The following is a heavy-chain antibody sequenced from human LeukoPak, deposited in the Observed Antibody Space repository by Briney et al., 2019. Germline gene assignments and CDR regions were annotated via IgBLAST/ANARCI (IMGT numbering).Heavy chain of an antibody. J-gene: IGHJ5*02. CDR2: INHSGST. V-gene: IGHV4-34*01. D-gene: IGHD1-26*01. CDR3: ARGLRTRWWELT. Sequence: SETLSLTCTVSGGSFSGYYWSWIRQPPGKGLEWIGEINHSGSTNYNPSLKSRVTISVDTSKNQFSLKLSSVTAADTAVYYCARGLRTRWWELTWGQGTLVTVSS. CDR1: GGSFSGYY.